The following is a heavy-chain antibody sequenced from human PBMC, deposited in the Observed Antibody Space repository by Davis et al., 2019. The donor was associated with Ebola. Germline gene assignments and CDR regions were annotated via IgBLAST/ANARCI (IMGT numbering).Heavy chain of an antibody. CDR2: IIPVFRTA. Sequence: SVKVSCKASGYTFTSYGISWVRQAPGQGLEWMGGIIPVFRTANYAQKFQGRVTITADESTRTAYMELNGLRSEDTAVYYCARGIAAANDYWGQGTLVTVSS. V-gene: IGHV1-69*13. D-gene: IGHD6-13*01. CDR3: ARGIAAANDY. J-gene: IGHJ4*02. CDR1: GYTFTSYG.